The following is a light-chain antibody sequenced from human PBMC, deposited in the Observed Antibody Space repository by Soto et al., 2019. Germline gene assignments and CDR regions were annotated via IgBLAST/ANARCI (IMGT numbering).Light chain of an antibody. Sequence: DIQMTQSPSTLSGSVGDRVTITCRASQTISSWLAWYQQKPGKAPKLLIYKASTLKSGVPSRFSGRGSGTEFTLTISSLQPDDFPTYYCQHYNSYSEAFGPGTKVELK. V-gene: IGKV1-5*03. CDR2: KAS. J-gene: IGKJ1*01. CDR1: QTISSW. CDR3: QHYNSYSEA.